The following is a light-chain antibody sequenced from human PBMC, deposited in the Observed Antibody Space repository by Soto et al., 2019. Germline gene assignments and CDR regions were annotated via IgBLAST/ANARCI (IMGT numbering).Light chain of an antibody. CDR3: QQYNDNWT. Sequence: DSQMTQSPSTLSAAVGDRVTITCRASQSISSWLAWYQQKPGTAPNLLIYKASTLQSGVPSRFSGSGSGTEFTITISSLQPDDSATYYCQQYNDNWTFGQGTKVEIK. CDR2: KAS. CDR1: QSISSW. J-gene: IGKJ1*01. V-gene: IGKV1-5*03.